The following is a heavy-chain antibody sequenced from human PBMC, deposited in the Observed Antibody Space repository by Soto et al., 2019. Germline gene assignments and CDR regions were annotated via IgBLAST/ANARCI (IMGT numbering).Heavy chain of an antibody. J-gene: IGHJ6*02. D-gene: IGHD2-15*01. V-gene: IGHV3-30-3*01. Sequence: QVQLVESGGGVVQPGRSLRLSCAASGFTFSSYAMHWVRQAPGKGLEWVAVISYDGSNKYYADSVKGRFTISRDNSKNTLYLQMNSLRAEDTAVYYCARAGCSGGSCYDYYYGMDVRGQGTTVTVSS. CDR3: ARAGCSGGSCYDYYYGMDV. CDR1: GFTFSSYA. CDR2: ISYDGSNK.